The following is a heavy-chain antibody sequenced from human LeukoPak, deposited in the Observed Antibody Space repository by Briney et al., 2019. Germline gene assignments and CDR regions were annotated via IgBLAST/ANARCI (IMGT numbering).Heavy chain of an antibody. J-gene: IGHJ4*02. V-gene: IGHV3-7*03. CDR2: IKEDGTET. Sequence: GGSLRLSCAASGFMFSSNWMSWVRLAPGKGLEWVANIKEDGTETYYVDSVKGRFTISRGNAKNSLYLQMNSLRVEDTAVYYCARDRSGVGATLYWGQGTLVTVSS. CDR1: GFMFSSNW. D-gene: IGHD1-26*01. CDR3: ARDRSGVGATLY.